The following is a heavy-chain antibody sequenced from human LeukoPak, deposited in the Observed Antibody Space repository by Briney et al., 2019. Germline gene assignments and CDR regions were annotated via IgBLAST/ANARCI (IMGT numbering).Heavy chain of an antibody. CDR2: LNLDGSDK. CDR3: GGCVVDT. Sequence: GGSLRLSCAASGFTFSTYWMSWVRQAPGKGLEWVATLNLDGSDKYYVDSVKGRFTVSRDNAKNSLNLQMSSLRAEDTAVYYCGGCVVDTWGQEILVTVS. CDR1: GFTFSTYW. J-gene: IGHJ5*02. V-gene: IGHV3-7*03. D-gene: IGHD2-21*01.